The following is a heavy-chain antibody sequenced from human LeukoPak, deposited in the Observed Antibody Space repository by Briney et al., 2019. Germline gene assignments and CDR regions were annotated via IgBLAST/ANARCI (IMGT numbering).Heavy chain of an antibody. CDR2: ISSSGSTI. D-gene: IGHD3-3*01. CDR3: ARGPGGSYDFWSGYQQDNWFDP. Sequence: GGSLRLSCAASGFTFGDYYMSWIRQAPGKGLEWVSYISSSGSTIYYADSVKGRFTISRDNAKNSLYLQMNSLRAEDTAVYYCARGPGGSYDFWSGYQQDNWFDPWGQGTLVTVSS. J-gene: IGHJ5*02. CDR1: GFTFGDYY. V-gene: IGHV3-11*01.